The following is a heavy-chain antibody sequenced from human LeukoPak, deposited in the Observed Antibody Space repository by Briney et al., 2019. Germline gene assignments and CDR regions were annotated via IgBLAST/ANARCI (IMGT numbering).Heavy chain of an antibody. CDR2: INPDGNKK. CDR1: GLTFSSSW. V-gene: IGHV3-7*01. CDR3: ARDGKHIAVPGVRYPMDV. Sequence: GGSLRLSCAVSGLTFSSSWMDWVRQAPGKGLEWVASINPDGNKKYSADSVKGRFTISRDNAENSLYLQMNSLRVEDTAFYYCARDGKHIAVPGVRYPMDVWGQGTTVTVS. J-gene: IGHJ6*02. D-gene: IGHD6-19*01.